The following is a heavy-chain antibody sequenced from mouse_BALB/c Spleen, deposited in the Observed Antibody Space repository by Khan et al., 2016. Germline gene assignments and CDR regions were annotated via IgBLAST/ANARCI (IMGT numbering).Heavy chain of an antibody. D-gene: IGHD2-3*01. CDR3: ARKGGYYALFAY. CDR1: GYTFTDYS. J-gene: IGHJ3*01. Sequence: QIQLVQSGPELKKPGETVKISCKASGYTFTDYSMHWVKQAPGKGLKWMGWINTETGEPTYADDFKGRFAFSLETSASTAYLQINNLNNEDTATYFCARKGGYYALFAYWGQGTLVTVSA. CDR2: INTETGEP. V-gene: IGHV9-2-1*01.